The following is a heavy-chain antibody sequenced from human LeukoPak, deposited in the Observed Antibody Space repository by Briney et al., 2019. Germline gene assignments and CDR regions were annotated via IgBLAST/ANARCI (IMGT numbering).Heavy chain of an antibody. J-gene: IGHJ4*02. CDR3: ARDRSPTIFGVVYFDY. Sequence: GASVKVSCKASGYTFTGYYMHWVRQAPGQGLEWMGWINPNSGGTNYAQKFQGRVTMTRDTSISTAYMELSRLRSDDTAVYYCARDRSPTIFGVVYFDYWGQGTLVTVSS. V-gene: IGHV1-2*02. CDR2: INPNSGGT. D-gene: IGHD3-3*01. CDR1: GYTFTGYY.